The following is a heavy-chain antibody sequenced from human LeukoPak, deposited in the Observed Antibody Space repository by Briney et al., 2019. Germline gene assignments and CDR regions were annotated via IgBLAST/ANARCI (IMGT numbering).Heavy chain of an antibody. CDR3: ARGTSLTTFLSDF. Sequence: SETLSLTCTVSGGSISSYYWSWIRQSPGKGLEWIGYIYNSVRTNYNPSLKSRVTISVDTSKNQFSLKLSSVTAADTAVYYCARGTSLTTFLSDFWGQGTLVTVSS. J-gene: IGHJ4*02. CDR1: GGSISSYY. V-gene: IGHV4-59*01. CDR2: IYNSVRT. D-gene: IGHD4/OR15-4a*01.